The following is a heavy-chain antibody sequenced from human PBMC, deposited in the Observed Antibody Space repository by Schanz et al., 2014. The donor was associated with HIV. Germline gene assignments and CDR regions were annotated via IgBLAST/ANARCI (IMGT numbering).Heavy chain of an antibody. D-gene: IGHD3-10*01. CDR1: GYIFTSNG. CDR2: ISTSNGNT. Sequence: QVQLVQSGAEVKKPGASVRVSCTTSGYIFTSNGISWVRQAPGQGLEWMGWISTSNGNTNYAQKFEGRVTLTTDTSTSTVNMELRSLRSDDTAVYYCARQRGHFDFWGQGTLVTVSS. CDR3: ARQRGHFDF. V-gene: IGHV1-18*01. J-gene: IGHJ4*02.